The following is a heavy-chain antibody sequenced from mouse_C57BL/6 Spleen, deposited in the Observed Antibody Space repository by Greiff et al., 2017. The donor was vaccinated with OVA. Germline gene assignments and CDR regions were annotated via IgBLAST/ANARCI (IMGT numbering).Heavy chain of an antibody. V-gene: IGHV1-52*01. Sequence: QVQLQQPGAELVRPGSSVKLSCKASGYTFTSYWMHWVKQRPIQGLEWIGNIDPSDSETHYNQKFKDKATLTVDKSSSTAYMQLSILTSEDYAVYYCARHSFYVDYRGQGTTLTVSS. J-gene: IGHJ2*01. CDR3: ARHSFYVDY. CDR1: GYTFTSYW. CDR2: IDPSDSET.